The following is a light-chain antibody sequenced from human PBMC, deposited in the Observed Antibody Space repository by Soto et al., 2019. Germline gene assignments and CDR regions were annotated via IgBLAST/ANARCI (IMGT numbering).Light chain of an antibody. J-gene: IGKJ1*01. Sequence: DIQMTQSPSLLSASVGDRVTITCRASQSISSWLAWYQQKPGKAPNLLIHKASHLESGVPSRFSGSGSGTEFTLTISSLQPDDFATYYCQQYNSYSWTLGQGTKVDIK. CDR2: KAS. CDR1: QSISSW. V-gene: IGKV1-5*03. CDR3: QQYNSYSWT.